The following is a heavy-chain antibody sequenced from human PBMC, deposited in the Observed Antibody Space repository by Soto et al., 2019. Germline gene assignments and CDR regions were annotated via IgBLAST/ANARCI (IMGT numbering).Heavy chain of an antibody. Sequence: EVQLVESGGGLVQPGGPLRLSCAASGFTFSSYSMNWVRQAPGKGLEWVSYISSSSSTIYYADSVKGRFTISRDNAKNSLYLQMNSLRDEDTAVYYCARFYYDSSGYYSYYYGMDVWGQGTTVTVSS. V-gene: IGHV3-48*02. CDR1: GFTFSSYS. CDR3: ARFYYDSSGYYSYYYGMDV. J-gene: IGHJ6*02. D-gene: IGHD3-22*01. CDR2: ISSSSSTI.